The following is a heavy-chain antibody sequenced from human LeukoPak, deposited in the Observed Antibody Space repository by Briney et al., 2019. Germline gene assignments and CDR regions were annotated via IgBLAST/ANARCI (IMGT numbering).Heavy chain of an antibody. Sequence: GGSLRLSCAASGFTFSSYAMSWVRQAPGKGLKWVSTINDNGAGTYYADSVKGRFTISRDNSYNTVSLQMNSLRDEDTGVYFCAKGLRTGVGPYMGYHYYMDVWGKGATVTVSS. CDR3: AKGLRTGVGPYMGYHYYMDV. V-gene: IGHV3-23*01. CDR2: INDNGAGT. CDR1: GFTFSSYA. D-gene: IGHD3-16*01. J-gene: IGHJ6*03.